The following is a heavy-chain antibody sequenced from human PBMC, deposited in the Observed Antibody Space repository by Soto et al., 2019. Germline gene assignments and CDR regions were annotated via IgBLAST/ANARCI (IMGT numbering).Heavy chain of an antibody. CDR3: ARGEGGYHGVPPEYFDY. CDR1: GGPFSGYY. V-gene: IGHV4-34*01. Sequence: SETLSLTCAVYGGPFSGYYWSWIRQSPGRGLEWIGEINHSGSTNYNPSLKSRVTISVDTSKNQFSLKLSSVTAADTAVYYCARGEGGYHGVPPEYFDYWGQRTLVTVSS. CDR2: INHSGST. D-gene: IGHD3-16*02. J-gene: IGHJ4*01.